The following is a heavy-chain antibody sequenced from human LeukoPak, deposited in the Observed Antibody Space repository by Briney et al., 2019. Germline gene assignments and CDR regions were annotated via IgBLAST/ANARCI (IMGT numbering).Heavy chain of an antibody. J-gene: IGHJ3*02. Sequence: GASVKVSCKASGYTFTGYYMHWVRQAPGQRLEWMGWINAGNGNTKYSQKFQGRVTITRDTSASTAYMELSSLRSEDTAVYYCAAYAVSQTLFAFDIWGQGTMVTVSS. D-gene: IGHD4-17*01. CDR1: GYTFTGYY. V-gene: IGHV1-3*01. CDR3: AAYAVSQTLFAFDI. CDR2: INAGNGNT.